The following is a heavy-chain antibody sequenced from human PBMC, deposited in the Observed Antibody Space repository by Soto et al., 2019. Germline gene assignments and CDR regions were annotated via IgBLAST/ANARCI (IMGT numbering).Heavy chain of an antibody. D-gene: IGHD3-22*01. CDR1: GFTFGDYA. CDR3: TRDDVNMMVSVPFDY. J-gene: IGHJ4*02. Sequence: EVQLVESGGGLVKPGRSLRLSCTASGFTFGDYAMSWFRQAPGKGLEWVGFIRSKAYGGTTEYAASVKGRFTISRDDSKSIAYLQMNSLKTEDTAVYYCTRDDVNMMVSVPFDYWGQGTLVTVSS. V-gene: IGHV3-49*05. CDR2: IRSKAYGGTT.